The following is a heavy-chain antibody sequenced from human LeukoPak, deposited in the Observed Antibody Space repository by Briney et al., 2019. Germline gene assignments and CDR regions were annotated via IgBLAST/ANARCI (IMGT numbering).Heavy chain of an antibody. CDR2: IYYSGST. D-gene: IGHD2-15*01. CDR1: GGSISSYY. V-gene: IGHV4-59*01. J-gene: IGHJ3*02. Sequence: SETLSLTCTVSGGSISSYYWSWIRQPPGKGLEWIGYIYYSGSTNYNPSLKSRVTISVDTSKNQFSLKLSSVTAADTAVYYCARAVGYCSGGNCRDAFDIWGQGTMVTVSS. CDR3: ARAVGYCSGGNCRDAFDI.